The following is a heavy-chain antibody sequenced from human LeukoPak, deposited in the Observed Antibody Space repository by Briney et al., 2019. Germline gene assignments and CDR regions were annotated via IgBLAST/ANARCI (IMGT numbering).Heavy chain of an antibody. D-gene: IGHD6-19*01. J-gene: IGHJ2*01. V-gene: IGHV3-15*01. CDR1: GFTFSNAW. CDR3: ATREGKWLVAFIL. Sequence: GGSLRLSCAASGFTFSNAWMSWVRQAPGKGLEWVGRIKSKTEGGTTEYAAPVKGRFTISRDDSKNTQYMQMNSLKTEDTAVYSCATREGKWLVAFILWAHGPRVTVSS. CDR2: IKSKTEGGTT.